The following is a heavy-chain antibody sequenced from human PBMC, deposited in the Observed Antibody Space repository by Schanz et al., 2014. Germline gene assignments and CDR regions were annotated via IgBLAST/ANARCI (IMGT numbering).Heavy chain of an antibody. J-gene: IGHJ6*03. CDR3: AGAPVTVGPYRYYMDV. Sequence: QVQLVQSGAEVKKPGASVRVSCKASGYSFTTYDVNWVRQATGQGLEWMGWMNPNSGNTGYAQKFQGRVTMTRHTSISTAYMELSRLRSEDTAVYYCAGAPVTVGPYRYYMDVWDKGTTVTVSS. V-gene: IGHV1-8*01. D-gene: IGHD4-17*01. CDR1: GYSFTTYD. CDR2: MNPNSGNT.